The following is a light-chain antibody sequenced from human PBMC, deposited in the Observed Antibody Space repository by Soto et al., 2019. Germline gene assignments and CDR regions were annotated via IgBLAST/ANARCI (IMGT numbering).Light chain of an antibody. CDR2: GAS. Sequence: IVLTQSPGTLSLSPGEGAALSCRASQSISNNYIAWYQQKPGQAPTLLISGASSRATGVPDRFSGSGSGTHFTLTISRLEPEDFAVYYCQQYGSSPWTFGQGTKAAIK. V-gene: IGKV3-20*01. J-gene: IGKJ1*01. CDR3: QQYGSSPWT. CDR1: QSISNNY.